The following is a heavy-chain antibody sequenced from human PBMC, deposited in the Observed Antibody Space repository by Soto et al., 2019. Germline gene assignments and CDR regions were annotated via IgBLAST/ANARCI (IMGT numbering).Heavy chain of an antibody. CDR2: ISGSGHST. V-gene: IGHV3-23*04. CDR3: AKWGGSSWLDHFDY. D-gene: IGHD6-13*01. CDR1: GFTFDDYA. Sequence: EVQLVESGGGLVQPGRSLRLSCAASGFTFDDYAMHWVRQAPGKGLEWVSGISGSGHSTHYADSVKGRFTISRDNSKNTLYLQMNSLRAGDTAIYYCAKWGGSSWLDHFDYWGQGTLVSVSS. J-gene: IGHJ4*02.